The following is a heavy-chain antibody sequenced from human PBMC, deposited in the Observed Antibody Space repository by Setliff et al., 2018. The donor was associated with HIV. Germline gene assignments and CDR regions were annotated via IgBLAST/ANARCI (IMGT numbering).Heavy chain of an antibody. CDR3: AREMGDYYDSSGYYPPTDYYYGMDV. J-gene: IGHJ6*02. CDR1: GYTFTSYD. CDR2: ISAYNGNT. D-gene: IGHD3-22*01. Sequence: ASVKVSCKASGYTFTSYDISWVRQAPGQGLEWMGWISAYNGNTNYAQKLQGRVTMTTDTSTSTAYMELRSLRSDDTAVYYCAREMGDYYDSSGYYPPTDYYYGMDVWGQGTTVTVSS. V-gene: IGHV1-18*01.